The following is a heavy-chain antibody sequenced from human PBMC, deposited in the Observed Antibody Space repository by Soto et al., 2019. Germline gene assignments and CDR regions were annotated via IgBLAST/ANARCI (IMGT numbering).Heavy chain of an antibody. V-gene: IGHV4-59*01. CDR2: IYYSGST. CDR3: ARDGGTMVRGVITHFDY. J-gene: IGHJ4*02. CDR1: GGSISSYY. D-gene: IGHD3-10*01. Sequence: SETLSLTCTVSGGSISSYYWSWIRQPPGKGLEWIGYIYYSGSTNYNPSLKSRVTISVDTSQNQFSLKLGSVTAADPAVYYCARDGGTMVRGVITHFDYWGQGTLVTVSS.